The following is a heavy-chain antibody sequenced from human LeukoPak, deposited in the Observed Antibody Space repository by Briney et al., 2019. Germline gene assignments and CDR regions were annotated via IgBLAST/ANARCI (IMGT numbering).Heavy chain of an antibody. D-gene: IGHD2-15*01. Sequence: SETLSLTCTVSGGSISSSSYYWGWIRQPPGKGLEWIGSIYYSGSTNYNPSLKSRVTISVDTSKNQFSLKLSSVTAADTAVYYCARLANWFDPWGQGTLVTVSS. CDR1: GGSISSSSYY. J-gene: IGHJ5*02. CDR3: ARLANWFDP. CDR2: IYYSGST. V-gene: IGHV4-39*07.